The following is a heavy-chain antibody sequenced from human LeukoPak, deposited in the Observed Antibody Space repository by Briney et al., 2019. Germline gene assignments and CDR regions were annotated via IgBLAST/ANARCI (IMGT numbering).Heavy chain of an antibody. CDR3: ASTTIFGVVPTTTWFDP. CDR2: INHSGST. J-gene: IGHJ5*02. D-gene: IGHD3-3*01. Sequence: KPSETLSLTCAVYGGSFSGYYWSWIRQPPGKGLEWIGEINHSGSTNYNPSLKSRVTISVDTSKNQFSLKLSSVTAADTAVYYCASTTIFGVVPTTTWFDPWGQGTLVTVSS. CDR1: GGSFSGYY. V-gene: IGHV4-34*01.